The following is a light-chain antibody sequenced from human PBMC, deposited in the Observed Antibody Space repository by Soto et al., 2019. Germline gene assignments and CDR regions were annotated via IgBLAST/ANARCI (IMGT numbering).Light chain of an antibody. CDR1: SSNIGNNY. CDR3: GTWDSSLSAPW. V-gene: IGLV1-51*01. CDR2: DNN. J-gene: IGLJ3*02. Sequence: QAVVTQPPSVSAAPGQKVTISCSGSSSNIGNNYVSWYQQLPGTAPKLLIYDNNKRPSGIPDRFSGSKSGTSATLGITGLQTGDEADYYCGTWDSSLSAPWFGGGTKVTVL.